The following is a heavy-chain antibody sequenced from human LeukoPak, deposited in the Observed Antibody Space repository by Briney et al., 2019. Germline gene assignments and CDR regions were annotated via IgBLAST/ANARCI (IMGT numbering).Heavy chain of an antibody. D-gene: IGHD1-26*01. Sequence: ASVNVSCKASGYTFTSYYMHWVRQAPGQGLAGMGIIHPSGVSTSYAQKFQGRVTMTRDMSTSTVYMEPGSLRSEDTAVYYCARDAGGTTRSYYYYMDVWGKGTTVTVSS. V-gene: IGHV1-46*01. CDR1: GYTFTSYY. J-gene: IGHJ6*03. CDR3: ARDAGGTTRSYYYYMDV. CDR2: IHPSGVST.